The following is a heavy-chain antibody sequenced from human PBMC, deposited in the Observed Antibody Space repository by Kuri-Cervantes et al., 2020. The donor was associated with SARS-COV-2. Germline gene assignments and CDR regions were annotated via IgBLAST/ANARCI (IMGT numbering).Heavy chain of an antibody. CDR1: GGSFSNFY. CDR2: INHSGSA. J-gene: IGHJ1*01. D-gene: IGHD4-17*01. Sequence: GSLRLSCAVYGGSFSNFYWSWIRQPPGKGLEWIGEINHSGSANYNPSLKSRVTISVDTSKNQFSLKLSSVTAADTAVYYCARGDYGDYDRYFQHWGQGTLVTVSS. V-gene: IGHV4-34*01. CDR3: ARGDYGDYDRYFQH.